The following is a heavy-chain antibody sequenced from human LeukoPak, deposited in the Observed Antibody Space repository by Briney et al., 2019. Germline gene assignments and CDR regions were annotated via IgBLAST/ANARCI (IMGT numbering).Heavy chain of an antibody. V-gene: IGHV3-74*01. D-gene: IGHD5-12*01. J-gene: IGHJ3*02. CDR1: GFSLSTYW. Sequence: GGSLRLSCAASGFSLSTYWMHWVRQAPGKGLVWVSRINLDGSAPTHADSVKSRFTISRDNAKNTLYLQMSSLRAEDTAVYYCAREVATNDDAFDIWGQGTMVTVSS. CDR2: INLDGSAP. CDR3: AREVATNDDAFDI.